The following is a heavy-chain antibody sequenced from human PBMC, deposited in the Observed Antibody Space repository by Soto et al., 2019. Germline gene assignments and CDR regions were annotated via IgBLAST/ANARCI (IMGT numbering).Heavy chain of an antibody. CDR2: INHSGST. CDR3: ARVWIGVVMPFDY. CDR1: GGSFSGYY. J-gene: IGHJ4*02. Sequence: SETLSLTCAFYGGSFSGYYWSWIRQPPGKGLEWIGEINHSGSTNYNPSLKSRVTISVDTSKNQFSLKLSSVTAADTAVYYCARVWIGVVMPFDYWGQGTLVTVSS. D-gene: IGHD3-3*01. V-gene: IGHV4-34*01.